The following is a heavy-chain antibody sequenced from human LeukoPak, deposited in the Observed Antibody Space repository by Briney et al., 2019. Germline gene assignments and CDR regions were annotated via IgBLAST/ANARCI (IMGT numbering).Heavy chain of an antibody. CDR2: ISSDGSRK. CDR1: GFTFSSYS. V-gene: IGHV3-30*18. D-gene: IGHD1-1*01. J-gene: IGHJ3*02. CDR3: AKYAYNWNAPDGFDM. Sequence: PGGSLRLFCAASGFTFSSYSMNWVRQAPGKGLEWVAVISSDGSRKHYGDSVKGRFTISRGNSESTLFLQMNSLRTDDTSVYFCAKYAYNWNAPDGFDMWGQGTMVIVSS.